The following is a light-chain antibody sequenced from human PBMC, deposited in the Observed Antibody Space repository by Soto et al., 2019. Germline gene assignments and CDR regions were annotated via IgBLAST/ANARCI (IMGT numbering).Light chain of an antibody. CDR3: QQYHSWPA. Sequence: EIVMTQSPATLSVSPGERVTLSCRASQSVFSSLAWYQQKPGQAPRLLIYGAATRATSVPARFSGSGSGTEFTLTITSLQSEDFALYYCQQYHSWPAFGRRTKADI. CDR1: QSVFSS. CDR2: GAA. J-gene: IGKJ1*01. V-gene: IGKV3-15*01.